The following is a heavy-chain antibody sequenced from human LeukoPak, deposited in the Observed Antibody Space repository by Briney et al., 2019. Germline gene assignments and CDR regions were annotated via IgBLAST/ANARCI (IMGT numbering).Heavy chain of an antibody. V-gene: IGHV1-18*01. Sequence: ALVKVSCKASDYTFTNYGISWVRQAPGQGLEWMGWISAYNGKTYYAQNFQGRVTVTTDTSTSTAYMDLRSLRSDDTAVYYCARTNLDCKNGVCYDYWGQGTPVTVSS. CDR2: ISAYNGKT. D-gene: IGHD2-8*01. CDR3: ARTNLDCKNGVCYDY. J-gene: IGHJ4*02. CDR1: DYTFTNYG.